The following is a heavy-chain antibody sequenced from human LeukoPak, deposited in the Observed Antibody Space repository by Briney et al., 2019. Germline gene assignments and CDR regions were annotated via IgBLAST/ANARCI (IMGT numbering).Heavy chain of an antibody. D-gene: IGHD6-19*01. CDR3: ARRSSGWNGEYYFDY. CDR1: GFTFSSYD. V-gene: IGHV3-13*01. CDR2: IGTAGDT. J-gene: IGHJ4*02. Sequence: PGGSLRLSCAASGFTFSSYDMHWVRQDTGKGLEWVSAIGTAGDTYYPGSVKGRFTISRENAKNSLYLQMNSLRAGDTAVYYCARRSSGWNGEYYFDYWGQGTLVTVSS.